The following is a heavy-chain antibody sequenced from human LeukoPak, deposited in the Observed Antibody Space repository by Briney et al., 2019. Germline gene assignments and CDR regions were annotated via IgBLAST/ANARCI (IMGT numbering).Heavy chain of an antibody. J-gene: IGHJ6*03. D-gene: IGHD6-19*01. CDR3: AKGYSSGWRQRYYYYYMDV. CDR2: IRYDGSNK. V-gene: IGHV3-30*02. CDR1: GFTFSSYG. Sequence: GGSLRLSCAASGFTFSSYGMHWVRQAPGKGLEWVAFIRYDGSNKYYADSVKGRFTISRDNSKNTLYLQMNSLRAEDTAVYYCAKGYSSGWRQRYYYYYMDVWGKGTTVTISS.